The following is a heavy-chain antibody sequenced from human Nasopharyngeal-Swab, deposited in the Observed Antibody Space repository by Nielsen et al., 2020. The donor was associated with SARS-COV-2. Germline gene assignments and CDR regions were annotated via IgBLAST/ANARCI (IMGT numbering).Heavy chain of an antibody. CDR2: VNQDGSRT. Sequence: GGSLRLSCVASGVIFSKYWMHWVRQAQGKGLVWVSRVNQDGSRTDYADSVRGRFTIPRDNAKNTLYLQMNSLRVEDTAVYYCVKHQGSSSDQWGQGTLVTVSS. J-gene: IGHJ4*02. CDR1: GVIFSKYW. CDR3: VKHQGSSSDQ. V-gene: IGHV3-74*01.